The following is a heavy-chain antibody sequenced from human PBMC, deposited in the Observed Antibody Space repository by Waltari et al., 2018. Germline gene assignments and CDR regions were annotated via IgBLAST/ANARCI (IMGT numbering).Heavy chain of an antibody. CDR2: FDPEDGET. J-gene: IGHJ3*02. Sequence: QVQLVQSGAEVKKPGASVKVYGKVSGYTLTELSMHWGRQAPGKGLEWMGGFDPEDGETIYAQKFQGRVTMTEDTSTDTAYMELSSLRSEDTAVYYCATPLGSWDAFDIWGQGTMVTVSS. CDR1: GYTLTELS. V-gene: IGHV1-24*01. D-gene: IGHD3-10*01. CDR3: ATPLGSWDAFDI.